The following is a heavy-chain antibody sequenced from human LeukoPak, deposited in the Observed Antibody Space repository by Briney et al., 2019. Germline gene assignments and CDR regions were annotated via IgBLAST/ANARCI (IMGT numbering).Heavy chain of an antibody. Sequence: ASVKVSCKASGYTFTGYYMHWVRQAPGQGLEWMGRINPNSGGTNYAQKFQGRVTMTRDTSISTAYMELSRRRSDDTAVYYCARIDWTEAAFDIWGQGTMVTVSS. CDR2: INPNSGGT. V-gene: IGHV1-2*06. CDR1: GYTFTGYY. D-gene: IGHD1-1*01. J-gene: IGHJ3*02. CDR3: ARIDWTEAAFDI.